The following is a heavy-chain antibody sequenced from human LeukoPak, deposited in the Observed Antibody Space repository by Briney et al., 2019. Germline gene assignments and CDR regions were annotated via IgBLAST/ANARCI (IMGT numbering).Heavy chain of an antibody. CDR2: ISSSGSTI. J-gene: IGHJ6*03. D-gene: IGHD1-26*01. Sequence: GGSLRLSCAASGFTFSSYEMNWVRQAPGKGLEWVSYISSSGSTIYYADSVKGRFTISRDNAKNSLYLQMNSLRAEDTAVYYCARDGGSYYPYFYYYYMDVWGKGTTVTVSS. CDR3: ARDGGSYYPYFYYYYMDV. V-gene: IGHV3-48*03. CDR1: GFTFSSYE.